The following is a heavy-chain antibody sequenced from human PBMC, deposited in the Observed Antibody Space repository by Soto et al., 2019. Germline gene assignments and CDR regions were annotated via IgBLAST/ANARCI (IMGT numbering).Heavy chain of an antibody. V-gene: IGHV3-21*01. CDR3: ARDYCTTTSCSPGIY. J-gene: IGHJ4*02. CDR1: GFTFSRYS. CDR2: ISSGSTHI. Sequence: GGSLRLSCAASGFTFSRYSMSWVRQAPGKGLEWVSSISSGSTHIYYADSVKGRFTISRDNAKNSLFLQMNSLRAEDTAVYFCARDYCTTTSCSPGIYWGQGT. D-gene: IGHD2-2*01.